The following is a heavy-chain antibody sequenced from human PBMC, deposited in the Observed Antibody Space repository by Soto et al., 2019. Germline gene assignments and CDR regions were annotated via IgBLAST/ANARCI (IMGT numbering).Heavy chain of an antibody. J-gene: IGHJ4*02. Sequence: EVQLVESEGGLVKPGGSRRLSCAVSGILFTDAWMNWVRQAPGKGLEWVGRIKSKKSGGTIEYAAPVRGRFTISRDDSKNTLYLQMDSLQIGDTAVYFCIWQADFIGSWHWGQGSLVTVSS. CDR2: IKSKKSGGTI. CDR3: IWQADFIGSWH. D-gene: IGHD1-26*01. CDR1: GILFTDAW. V-gene: IGHV3-15*07.